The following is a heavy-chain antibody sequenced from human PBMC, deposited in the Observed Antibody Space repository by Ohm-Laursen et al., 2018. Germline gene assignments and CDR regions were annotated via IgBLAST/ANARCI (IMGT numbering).Heavy chain of an antibody. D-gene: IGHD3-10*01. CDR2: IITISGVT. J-gene: IGHJ6*02. CDR3: ARARGNGKRNCYYAMDV. Sequence: GPSVTASCKASGYTFTGSYPHWVRQAPGQALEWMGWIITISGVTDYAQKFQGRVTMTRDTSISTAYMELSSMRSENTAVYYCARARGNGKRNCYYAMDVWGQGTTVTVSS. V-gene: IGHV1-2*02. CDR1: GYTFTGSY.